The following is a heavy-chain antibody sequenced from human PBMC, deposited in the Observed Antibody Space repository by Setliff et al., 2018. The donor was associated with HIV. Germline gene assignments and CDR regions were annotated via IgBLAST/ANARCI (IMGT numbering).Heavy chain of an antibody. CDR2: IIPMFGTA. D-gene: IGHD3-22*01. CDR3: AREGDYYDSRGPQRFFQH. CDR1: GGTFSSHA. Sequence: SVKVSCKASGGTFSSHAISWVRQAPGQGLEWMGGIIPMFGTANYAQNFQGRVTITADESTSTAYMELRSLTSEDTALYYCAREGDYYDSRGPQRFFQHWGQGTVVTVSS. J-gene: IGHJ1*01. V-gene: IGHV1-69*13.